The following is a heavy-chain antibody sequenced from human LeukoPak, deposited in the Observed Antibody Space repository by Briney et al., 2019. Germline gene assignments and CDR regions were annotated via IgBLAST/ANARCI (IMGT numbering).Heavy chain of an antibody. Sequence: GGSLRLSCAASGFTFSDYAMNGVRQALGRGLEWVSTISYSGGNTYYADPVKGRFTISRDNSKNTLYLQMNSLRAEDTAIYYCAKARYCSGGTCPEWFDPWGQGTLVTVSS. CDR1: GFTFSDYA. D-gene: IGHD2-15*01. CDR2: ISYSGGNT. J-gene: IGHJ5*02. V-gene: IGHV3-23*01. CDR3: AKARYCSGGTCPEWFDP.